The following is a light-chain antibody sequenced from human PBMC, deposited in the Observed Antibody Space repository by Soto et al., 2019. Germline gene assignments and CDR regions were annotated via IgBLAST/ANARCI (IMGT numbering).Light chain of an antibody. Sequence: EIVLTQSPGTLSLSPGGRATLSCRASQSVTSGYSAWYQKKPGQTPRPLIYGASIRASDIPDRFSGSGFGTGFALTISRLEPEDFGVYFCHQYANSPRTLGQGTKVDVK. CDR2: GAS. V-gene: IGKV3-20*01. CDR1: QSVTSGY. CDR3: HQYANSPRT. J-gene: IGKJ1*01.